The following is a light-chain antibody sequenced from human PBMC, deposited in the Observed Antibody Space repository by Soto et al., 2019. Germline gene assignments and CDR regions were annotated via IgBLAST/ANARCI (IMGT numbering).Light chain of an antibody. CDR3: QQSLRTPPT. CDR2: AAS. CDR1: QSIATY. V-gene: IGKV1-39*01. Sequence: DIQMTQSPSSLSASVGDRVTITCRASQSIATYLNWYQQKPGTAPYLLIFAASSLQSGVPSRFSGRGSGTDFTLTIRSLRSEEFATYYCQQSLRTPPTLGGGTKVQFK. J-gene: IGKJ4*01.